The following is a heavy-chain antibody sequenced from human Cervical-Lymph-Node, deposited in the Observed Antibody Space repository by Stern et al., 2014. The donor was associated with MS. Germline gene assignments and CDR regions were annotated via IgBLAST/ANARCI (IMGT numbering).Heavy chain of an antibody. J-gene: IGHJ5*02. D-gene: IGHD1-1*01. CDR3: ARDVSDWSDGNWFDP. CDR1: GGSVSSDRHY. V-gene: IGHV4-61*01. Sequence: QVQLQESGPGLVKPSESLSLTCSVSGGSVSSDRHYWSWIRQPPGRGLEWIGYIYYSGTTNYNPSLKSRVTISIDTSKNQFSLKLTSVTAADTAVYYCARDVSDWSDGNWFDPWGQGTLVTVSS. CDR2: IYYSGTT.